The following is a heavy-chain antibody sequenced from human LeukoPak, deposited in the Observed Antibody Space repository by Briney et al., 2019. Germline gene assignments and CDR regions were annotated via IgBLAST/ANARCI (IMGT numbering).Heavy chain of an antibody. Sequence: EASVKVSCKASGYIFSSYDINWVRQAPGQGLEWMGWMNPNSGNTGYAQKFQGRVTITRNTSISTAYMELSSLRSEDTAVYYCARGPYDSSGYRFDYWGQGTLVTVSS. CDR3: ARGPYDSSGYRFDY. CDR2: MNPNSGNT. CDR1: GYIFSSYD. D-gene: IGHD3-22*01. J-gene: IGHJ4*02. V-gene: IGHV1-8*03.